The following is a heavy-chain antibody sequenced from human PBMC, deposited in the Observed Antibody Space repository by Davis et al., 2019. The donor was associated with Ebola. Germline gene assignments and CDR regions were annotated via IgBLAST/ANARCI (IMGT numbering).Heavy chain of an antibody. CDR3: ATDKSYPGGY. Sequence: ASVKVSCKASGYTFTSYAMHWVRQAPGQRLEWMGWISAYNGNTNYAQKFQGRVTMTEDTSTDTAYMELSSLRSEDTAVYYCATDKSYPGGYWGQGTLVTVSS. D-gene: IGHD3-10*01. CDR1: GYTFTSYA. CDR2: ISAYNGNT. V-gene: IGHV1-3*01. J-gene: IGHJ4*02.